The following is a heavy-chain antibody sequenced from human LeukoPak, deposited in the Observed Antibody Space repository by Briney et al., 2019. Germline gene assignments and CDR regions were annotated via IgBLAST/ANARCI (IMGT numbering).Heavy chain of an antibody. CDR3: AKGTCSSPSCYVVDY. D-gene: IGHD2-2*01. CDR2: IRYDGSNK. CDR1: GFTFSSYG. Sequence: GGSLRLSCAASGFTFSSYGMHWVRQAPGKGLEWVAFIRYDGSNKYYADSAKGRFTISRDNSKNTLYLQMNSLRAEDTAVYYCAKGTCSSPSCYVVDYWGQGTLVTVSS. J-gene: IGHJ4*02. V-gene: IGHV3-30*02.